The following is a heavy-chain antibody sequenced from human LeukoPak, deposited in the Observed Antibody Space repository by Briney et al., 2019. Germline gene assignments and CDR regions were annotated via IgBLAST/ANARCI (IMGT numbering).Heavy chain of an antibody. Sequence: GASVKVSCKASGYTFTGYYMHWVRQAPGQGLEWMGWINPNSGGTNYAQKFQGRVTMTRDTSISTAYMELSRLRSDDTAVYYCARGDVVVPGARLRGVFLGYWGQGTLVTVSS. CDR1: GYTFTGYY. CDR3: ARGDVVVPGARLRGVFLGY. CDR2: INPNSGGT. J-gene: IGHJ4*02. V-gene: IGHV1-2*02. D-gene: IGHD2-2*01.